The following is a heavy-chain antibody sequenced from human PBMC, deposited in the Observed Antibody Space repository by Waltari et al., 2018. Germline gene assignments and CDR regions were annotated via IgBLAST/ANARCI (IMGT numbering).Heavy chain of an antibody. D-gene: IGHD3-10*01. CDR1: GFTFSSYS. CDR3: ARDPPLAGLWFREANGMDV. CDR2: ISNSSSTI. V-gene: IGHV3-48*01. Sequence: EVQLVESGGGLVQPGGSLRLSCAASGFTFSSYSMNWVRQAPGKGLEWVSYISNSSSTIYYADSVKGRFTISRDNAKNSLYLQMNSLRAEDTAVYYCARDPPLAGLWFREANGMDVWGQGTTVTDSS. J-gene: IGHJ6*02.